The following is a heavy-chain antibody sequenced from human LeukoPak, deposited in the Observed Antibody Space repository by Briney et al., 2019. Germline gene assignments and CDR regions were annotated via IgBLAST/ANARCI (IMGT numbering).Heavy chain of an antibody. J-gene: IGHJ4*02. CDR2: IIPILGIA. V-gene: IGHV1-69*04. Sequence: ASVKVSCKASGGTFSSYAISWVRQAPGQGLEWMGRIIPILGIANYAQKFQGRVTITADKSTSTAYMELSSLRSGDTAVYYCATEYSSGWYNYWGQGTLVTVSS. CDR3: ATEYSSGWYNY. D-gene: IGHD6-19*01. CDR1: GGTFSSYA.